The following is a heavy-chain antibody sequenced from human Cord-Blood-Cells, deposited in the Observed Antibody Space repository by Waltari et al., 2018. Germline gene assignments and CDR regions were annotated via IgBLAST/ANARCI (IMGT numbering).Heavy chain of an antibody. V-gene: IGHV1-69*06. CDR2: IIPIFGTA. CDR1: GGTSSSYA. Sequence: QVQLVQSGAEVKKPGSSVKVSCKASGGTSSSYAISWLRQAPGQGLGWMGGIIPIFGTANYAQKFQGRVTITADKSTSTAYMELSSLRSEDTAVYYCARVGLTGENYFDYWGQGTLVTVSS. D-gene: IGHD7-27*01. CDR3: ARVGLTGENYFDY. J-gene: IGHJ4*02.